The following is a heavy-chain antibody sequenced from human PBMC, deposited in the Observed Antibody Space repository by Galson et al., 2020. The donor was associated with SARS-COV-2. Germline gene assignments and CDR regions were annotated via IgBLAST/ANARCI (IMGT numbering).Heavy chain of an antibody. V-gene: IGHV1-8*01. CDR1: GYTFTNYE. CDR2: MNPNSGNT. Sequence: ASVKVSCKASGYTFTNYEINWVRQAPGQGLEWMGWMNPNSGNTSYAQKFQGRVTMTRTTSISTAYMELNSLTSDDTAVYYCARSYDDFATWFDPWGQGTLVTVSS. J-gene: IGHJ5*02. CDR3: ARSYDDFATWFDP. D-gene: IGHD4-17*01.